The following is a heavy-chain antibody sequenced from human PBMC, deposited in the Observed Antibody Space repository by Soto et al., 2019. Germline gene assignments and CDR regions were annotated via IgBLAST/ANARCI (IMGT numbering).Heavy chain of an antibody. D-gene: IGHD6-13*01. V-gene: IGHV3-48*01. J-gene: IGHJ4*02. Sequence: GGSLRLSCAASGFTFSSYSMNWVRQAPGKGLEWVSYISSSSSTIYYADSVKGRLTISRDKAKNSLYLQMNSLRAEDTAVYYCASAEEISGIAAAGKLGFDYWGQGTLVTVSS. CDR1: GFTFSSYS. CDR3: ASAEEISGIAAAGKLGFDY. CDR2: ISSSSSTI.